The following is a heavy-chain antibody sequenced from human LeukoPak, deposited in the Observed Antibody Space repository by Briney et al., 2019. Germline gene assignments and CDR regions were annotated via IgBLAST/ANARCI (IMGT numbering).Heavy chain of an antibody. J-gene: IGHJ6*02. CDR1: GFTFSSYS. CDR3: TPLGNDLFYYYGMDV. V-gene: IGHV3-15*01. Sequence: PGGSLRLSCAASGFTFSSYSMNWVRQAPGKGLEWVGRIKRKAEGGTTDYAAPVKGRFTISRDDSKDTLYLQMNSLKIEDTAVYYCTPLGNDLFYYYGMDVWGQGTTVTVSS. D-gene: IGHD1-1*01. CDR2: IKRKAEGGTT.